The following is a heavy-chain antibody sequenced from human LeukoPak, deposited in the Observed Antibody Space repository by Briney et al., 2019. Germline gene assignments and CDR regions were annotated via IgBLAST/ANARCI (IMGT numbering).Heavy chain of an antibody. CDR1: GGSISSSSYY. Sequence: SETLSLTCTVSGGSISSSSYYWSWIRQPPGKGLEWIGYIYHSGSTYYNPSLKSRVTISVDRSKNQFSLKLSSVTAADTAVYYCARGMDSSGYYYELYSFNYWGQGTLVTVSS. D-gene: IGHD3-22*01. V-gene: IGHV4-30-2*01. CDR3: ARGMDSSGYYYELYSFNY. J-gene: IGHJ4*02. CDR2: IYHSGST.